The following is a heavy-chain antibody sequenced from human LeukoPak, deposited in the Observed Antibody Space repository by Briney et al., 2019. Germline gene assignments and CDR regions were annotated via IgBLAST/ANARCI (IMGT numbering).Heavy chain of an antibody. V-gene: IGHV3-20*01. J-gene: IGHJ4*02. D-gene: IGHD3-3*01. Sequence: GGSLRLSCAASGFTFDNYGMSWVRQAPGKGPEWVSGISWNGDSTGYADSVKGRFTISRDNAKNSLYLQMNSLRAEDTALYHCARDSDVLRFLEWLYDPQLDYLGQGTLVTVSS. CDR3: ARDSDVLRFLEWLYDPQLDY. CDR2: ISWNGDST. CDR1: GFTFDNYG.